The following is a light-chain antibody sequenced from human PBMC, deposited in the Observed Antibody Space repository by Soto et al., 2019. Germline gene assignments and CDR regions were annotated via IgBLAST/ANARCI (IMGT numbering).Light chain of an antibody. CDR2: DAS. Sequence: EILLTQYPATLSLSPGDSATLSCRARQSISTYLAWYQQKPGQAPRRLIYDASKRAPDIPARFSVSVSVTVFTLTINSLEPEDFAVYYCQHRDNWPPGATFGGGTKVEIK. CDR1: QSISTY. CDR3: QHRDNWPPGAT. J-gene: IGKJ4*01. V-gene: IGKV3-11*01.